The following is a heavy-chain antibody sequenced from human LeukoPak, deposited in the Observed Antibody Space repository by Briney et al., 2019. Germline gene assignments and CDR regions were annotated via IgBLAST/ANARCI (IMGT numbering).Heavy chain of an antibody. Sequence: GGSLRLSCAASASSLTTSYLSWVRQAPGKGLEWVSLIYRGCSTYYADSVKGRFSISRDKSKNTLYLQINSLRADDTAVYYCARASTDNWYNYFDLWGQGTLVTVSS. V-gene: IGHV3-66*01. CDR1: ASSLTTSY. CDR2: IYRGCST. J-gene: IGHJ4*02. CDR3: ARASTDNWYNYFDL. D-gene: IGHD1/OR15-1a*01.